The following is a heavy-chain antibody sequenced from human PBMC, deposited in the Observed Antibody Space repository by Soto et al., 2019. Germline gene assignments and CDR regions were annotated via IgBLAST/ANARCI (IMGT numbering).Heavy chain of an antibody. CDR3: ARTYSGSYFAFDY. V-gene: IGHV3-33*01. D-gene: IGHD1-26*01. CDR1: GFTFSSYG. J-gene: IGHJ4*02. CDR2: IWYDGSNK. Sequence: PVGSLRLSCAASGFTFSSYGMHWVRQAPGKGLEWVAVIWYDGSNKYYADSVKGRFTISRDNSKNTLYLQMNSLRAEDTAVYYCARTYSGSYFAFDYWGQGTLVTVSS.